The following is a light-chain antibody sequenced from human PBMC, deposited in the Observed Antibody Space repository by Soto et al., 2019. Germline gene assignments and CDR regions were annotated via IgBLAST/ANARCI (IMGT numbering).Light chain of an antibody. CDR1: SSDVGGYDY. CDR3: GSDAGADTLM. V-gene: IGLV2-11*01. J-gene: IGLJ3*02. CDR2: DVT. Sequence: QSALTQPRSVSGSPGQSVTISCTGTSSDVGGYDYVSWCQQHPGKAPKLLIYDVTRRPSGVPDRFSGSKSGNTASLTISGLQAEDEADYYCGSDAGADTLMFGGGTKLTVL.